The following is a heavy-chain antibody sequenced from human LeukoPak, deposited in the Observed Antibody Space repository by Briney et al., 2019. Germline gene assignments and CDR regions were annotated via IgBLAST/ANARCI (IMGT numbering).Heavy chain of an antibody. CDR3: VRNLAVAGTCFDS. Sequence: GGSLRLSCAASGFTFRNYWMSWVRQAPGTGLEWVANIKQDGSDRNYATSVRGRFTISRDNAESSLFLQMNSLRAEDTAVYYCVRNLAVAGTCFDSWGQGTLVTVSS. D-gene: IGHD6-19*01. CDR2: IKQDGSDR. J-gene: IGHJ4*02. V-gene: IGHV3-7*03. CDR1: GFTFRNYW.